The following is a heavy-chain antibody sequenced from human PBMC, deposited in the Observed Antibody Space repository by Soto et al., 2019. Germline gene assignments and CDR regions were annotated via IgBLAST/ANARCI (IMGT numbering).Heavy chain of an antibody. Sequence: ASVKVSCKASGYTFTSYDINWVRQATGQGLEWMGWMNPNSGNTGYAQKFQGRVTMTRNTSISTAYMELSSLRSEDTAVYYCARASGWSDHYYYYYYMDVWGKGTTVTVSS. D-gene: IGHD6-19*01. CDR3: ARASGWSDHYYYYYYMDV. J-gene: IGHJ6*03. CDR2: MNPNSGNT. CDR1: GYTFTSYD. V-gene: IGHV1-8*01.